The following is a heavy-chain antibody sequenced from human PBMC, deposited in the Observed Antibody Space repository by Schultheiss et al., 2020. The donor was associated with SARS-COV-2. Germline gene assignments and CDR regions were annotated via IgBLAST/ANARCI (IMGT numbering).Heavy chain of an antibody. CDR2: ISGSGGST. Sequence: GESLKISCAASGFTFSSYAMSWVRQAPGKGLEWVSAISGSGGSTYYADSVKGRFTISRDNAKNSLYLQMNSLRAEDTAVYYCARDYSRDYWGQGTLVTVSS. D-gene: IGHD3-22*01. V-gene: IGHV3-23*01. CDR1: GFTFSSYA. J-gene: IGHJ4*02. CDR3: ARDYSRDY.